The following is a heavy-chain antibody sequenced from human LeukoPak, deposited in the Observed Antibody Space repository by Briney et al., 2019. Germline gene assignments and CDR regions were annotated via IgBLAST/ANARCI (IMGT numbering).Heavy chain of an antibody. CDR1: GYTFSNYG. Sequence: GASVRVSCKASGYTFSNYGITWVRQAPGQGLEWMGWITAYNVKTDYAQNLQGRVTMTTDTSTTTAYMELRCLRSDDTAMYYCARDARYSGYDSAFDVWGQGTMVTVSS. J-gene: IGHJ3*01. CDR3: ARDARYSGYDSAFDV. CDR2: ITAYNVKT. D-gene: IGHD5-12*01. V-gene: IGHV1-18*01.